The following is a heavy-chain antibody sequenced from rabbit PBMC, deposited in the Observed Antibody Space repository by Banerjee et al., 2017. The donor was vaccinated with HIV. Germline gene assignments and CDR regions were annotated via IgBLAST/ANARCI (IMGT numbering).Heavy chain of an antibody. CDR1: GFSFSSSYY. Sequence: QSLEESGGDLVKPGASLTLTCTASGFSFSSSYYMSWVRQAPGKGLEWIAFIDAGSGGRTYYASWAKGRFTISKTSSTTVTLQMTGLTAADTATYFCARDFGGLHTGDALWGQGTLVT. D-gene: IGHD5-1*01. V-gene: IGHV1S40*01. J-gene: IGHJ3*01. CDR2: IDAGSGGRT. CDR3: ARDFGGLHTGDAL.